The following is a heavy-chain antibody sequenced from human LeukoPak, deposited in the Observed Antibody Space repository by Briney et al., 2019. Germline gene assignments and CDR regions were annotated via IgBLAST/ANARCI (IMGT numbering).Heavy chain of an antibody. CDR3: ASGDLGWLSVSY. D-gene: IGHD6-19*01. CDR1: GYTFTSYY. Sequence: ASVKVSCKASGYTFTSYYMHWVRQAPGQGLEWMGIINPSGGSTSYAQKFQGRVTMTRDTSTSTVYMELSSLGSEDTAVYYCASGDLGWLSVSYWGQGTLVTVSS. CDR2: INPSGGST. J-gene: IGHJ4*02. V-gene: IGHV1-46*01.